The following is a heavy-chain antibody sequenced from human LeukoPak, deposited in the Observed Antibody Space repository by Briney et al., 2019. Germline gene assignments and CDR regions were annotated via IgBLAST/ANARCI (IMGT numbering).Heavy chain of an antibody. CDR3: ARDGIIAQKGRSPNNYYYMDV. D-gene: IGHD1-26*01. J-gene: IGHJ6*03. CDR1: GFTFSSYA. CDR2: ISSNGGST. V-gene: IGHV3-64*01. Sequence: GGSLRLSCAASGFTFSSYAMHWVRQAPGKGLEYVSAISSNGGSTCYANSVKGRFTISRDNSKNTLYLQMGSLRADDMAVYYCARDGIIAQKGRSPNNYYYMDVWGKGTTVTVSS.